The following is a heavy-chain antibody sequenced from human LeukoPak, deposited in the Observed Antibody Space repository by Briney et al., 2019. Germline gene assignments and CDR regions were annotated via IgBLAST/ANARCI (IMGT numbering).Heavy chain of an antibody. V-gene: IGHV4-59*01. Sequence: SETLSLTCTVSGGSISSYYRSWIRQPPGKGLEWIGYIYYSGSTNYNPSLKSRVTISVDTSKNQFSLKLSSVTAADTAVYYCARWYYDSSGFDYWGQGTLVTVSS. CDR2: IYYSGST. D-gene: IGHD3-22*01. J-gene: IGHJ4*02. CDR3: ARWYYDSSGFDY. CDR1: GGSISSYY.